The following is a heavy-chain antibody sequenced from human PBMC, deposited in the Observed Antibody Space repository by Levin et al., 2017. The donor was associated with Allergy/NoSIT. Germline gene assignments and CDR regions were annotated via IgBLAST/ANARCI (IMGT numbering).Heavy chain of an antibody. V-gene: IGHV3-74*01. Sequence: GGSLRLSCAASGFCFSCVWLSWVRQAPGKGLVWLSRINSDGSGTIYADSVRGRFTISRDNAKNTLYLQMDSLRAEDTAIYYCARYNRLNSFDMWGQGTMVSVSS. J-gene: IGHJ3*02. CDR3: ARYNRLNSFDM. CDR2: INSDGSGT. D-gene: IGHD1-14*01. CDR1: GFCFSCVW.